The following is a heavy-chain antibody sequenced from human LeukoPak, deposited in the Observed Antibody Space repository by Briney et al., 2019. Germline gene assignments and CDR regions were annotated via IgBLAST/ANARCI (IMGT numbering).Heavy chain of an antibody. CDR3: ARRGYCSSTTCYAGGGFDY. CDR2: ISHGGTT. J-gene: IGHJ4*02. CDR1: GGSIDITNY. D-gene: IGHD2-2*01. Sequence: SSETLSLTCGVSGGSIDITNYWSWVRQAPGKGLEWIGEISHGGTTNYNLSLRSRVTISEDTSKNQFSLNLTSVTAADTAVYYCARRGYCSSTTCYAGGGFDYWGQGTLVTVSS. V-gene: IGHV4-4*02.